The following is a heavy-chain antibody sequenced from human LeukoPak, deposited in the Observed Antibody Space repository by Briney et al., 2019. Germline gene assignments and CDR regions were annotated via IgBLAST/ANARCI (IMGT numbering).Heavy chain of an antibody. CDR1: GGTFSSYA. V-gene: IGHV1-69*13. CDR3: ARDVISTVRLLSSFFDY. CDR2: IIPIFGTA. D-gene: IGHD3-10*01. Sequence: ASVKVSCKASGGTFSSYAISWVRQAPGQGLEWMGGIIPIFGTANYAQKFQGRVTITADESTSTAYMELSSLRSEDTAVYYCARDVISTVRLLSSFFDYWGQGVLVTVSS. J-gene: IGHJ4*02.